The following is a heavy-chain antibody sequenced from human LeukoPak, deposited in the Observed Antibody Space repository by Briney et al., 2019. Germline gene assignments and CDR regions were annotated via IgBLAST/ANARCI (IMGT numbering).Heavy chain of an antibody. D-gene: IGHD5-18*01. Sequence: SETLSLTCTVSGGSISSSSYYWGWIRQPPGKGLEWIGSIYYSGSTYYNPSLKSRVTISVDTSKNQFSLKLSSVTAADTAVYYCARVEAAMVTDYYYYYMDVWGKGTTVTISS. J-gene: IGHJ6*03. CDR2: IYYSGST. CDR1: GGSISSSSYY. V-gene: IGHV4-39*07. CDR3: ARVEAAMVTDYYYYYMDV.